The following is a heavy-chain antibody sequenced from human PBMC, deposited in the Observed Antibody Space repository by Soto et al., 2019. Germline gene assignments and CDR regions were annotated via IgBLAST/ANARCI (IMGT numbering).Heavy chain of an antibody. CDR3: AKDLLWFGAFDY. Sequence: QVQLVESGGGVVQPGRSLRLSCAASGFTFSSYGMHWVRQAPGKGLEWVAVISYDGSNKYYADSVKGRFTISRDNSKNTLYLQMNSLRAEDMAVYYCAKDLLWFGAFDYWGQGTLVTVSS. J-gene: IGHJ4*02. CDR2: ISYDGSNK. CDR1: GFTFSSYG. D-gene: IGHD3-10*01. V-gene: IGHV3-30*18.